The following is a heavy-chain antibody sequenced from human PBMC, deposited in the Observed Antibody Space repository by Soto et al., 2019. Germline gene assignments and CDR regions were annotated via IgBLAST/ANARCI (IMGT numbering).Heavy chain of an antibody. CDR3: ARVASGNYGYQFDF. D-gene: IGHD1-26*01. CDR2: IYYSGTT. V-gene: IGHV4-31*03. Sequence: SETLSLTCTVSGGSISSGGYYWSWIRQHPGKGLEWIGFIYYSGTTYYNSSLQSRVTISVDTSKNQFSLQVRSVTAADTAVYYCARVASGNYGYQFDFWGQGTQVTVSS. J-gene: IGHJ4*02. CDR1: GGSISSGGYY.